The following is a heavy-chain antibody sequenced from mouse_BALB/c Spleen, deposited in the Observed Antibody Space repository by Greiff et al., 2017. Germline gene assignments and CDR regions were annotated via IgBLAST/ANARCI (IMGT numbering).Heavy chain of an antibody. J-gene: IGHJ4*01. CDR3: AKETEGYAMDY. CDR2: INPYNGAT. D-gene: IGHD3-2*01. CDR1: GYSFTGYY. V-gene: IGHV1-31*01. Sequence: EVQLQQSGPELVKPGASVKISCKASGYSFTGYYMHWVKQSHVKSLEWIGRINPYNGATSYNQNFKDKASLTVDKSSSTAYMELHSLTSEDSAVYYCAKETEGYAMDYWGQGTSVTVSS.